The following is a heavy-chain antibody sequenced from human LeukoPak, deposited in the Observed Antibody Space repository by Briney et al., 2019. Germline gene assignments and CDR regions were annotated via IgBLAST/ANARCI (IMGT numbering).Heavy chain of an antibody. CDR3: ANRYCSSTSCPYYFDY. J-gene: IGHJ4*02. D-gene: IGHD2-2*01. CDR2: ISGSGGST. CDR1: GFTFSSYA. V-gene: IGHV3-23*01. Sequence: PGGSLRLSCAASGFTFSSYAMSWVRQAPGKGLEWVSAISGSGGSTYYADSVKGRFTISRDNSKNTLYLQMNSLRAEDTAVYYCANRYCSSTSCPYYFDYWGQGTLVTVSS.